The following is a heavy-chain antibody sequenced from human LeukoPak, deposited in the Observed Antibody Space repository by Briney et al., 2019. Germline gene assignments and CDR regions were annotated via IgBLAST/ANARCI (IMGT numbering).Heavy chain of an antibody. Sequence: GGSLRLSCAASGFTVTNYYMSWVRQAPGKGLEWVSVIYSGGDTFHADSVKGRFTLSRDNSKNILYLQMNSLRAEDTAVYYCTRDPDGWGQGTLVTVSS. CDR3: TRDPDG. J-gene: IGHJ4*02. CDR1: GFTVTNYY. V-gene: IGHV3-66*01. CDR2: IYSGGDT.